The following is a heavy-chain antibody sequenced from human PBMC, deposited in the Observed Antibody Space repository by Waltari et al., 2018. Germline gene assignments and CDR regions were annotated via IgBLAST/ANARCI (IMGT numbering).Heavy chain of an antibody. V-gene: IGHV3-23*03. CDR2: IYSGGST. CDR1: GFTFSSYA. J-gene: IGHJ3*02. Sequence: EVQLLESGGGLVQPGGSLRLSCAASGFTFSSYAMSWVRQAPGKGLEWVSVIYSGGSTYYADSVKGRLTISRDNSKNTLYLQMNSLRAEDTAVYYCAKVERGTFDIWGQGTMVTVSS. D-gene: IGHD1-26*01. CDR3: AKVERGTFDI.